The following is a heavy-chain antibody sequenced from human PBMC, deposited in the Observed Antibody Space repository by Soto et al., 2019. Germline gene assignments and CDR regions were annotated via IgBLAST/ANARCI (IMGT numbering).Heavy chain of an antibody. CDR3: ARSDGRY. Sequence: PXXTLSLLFTVSGGSISSYYWSWILQPPGKGLEWIGYIYYSGSTNYNPSLKSRVTISVDTSKNQFSMKLSSVTAADTAVYYCARSDGRYWGQGTLVTVSS. CDR1: GGSISSYY. J-gene: IGHJ4*02. CDR2: IYYSGST. V-gene: IGHV4-59*01.